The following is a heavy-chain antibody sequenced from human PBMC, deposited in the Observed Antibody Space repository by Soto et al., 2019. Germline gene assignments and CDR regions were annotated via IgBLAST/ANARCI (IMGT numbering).Heavy chain of an antibody. J-gene: IGHJ4*02. V-gene: IGHV4-4*07. CDR1: GGSISSYY. D-gene: IGHD1-7*01. CDR2: IYTSGST. Sequence: SETLSLTCTVSGGSISSYYWSWIRQPAGKGLEWIGRIYTSGSTNYNPSLKSRVTMSVDTSKNQFSLKLRSVTAADTAVYYCARDSPGLEIRKAGKFEYWGQGTMVTVSS. CDR3: ARDSPGLEIRKAGKFEY.